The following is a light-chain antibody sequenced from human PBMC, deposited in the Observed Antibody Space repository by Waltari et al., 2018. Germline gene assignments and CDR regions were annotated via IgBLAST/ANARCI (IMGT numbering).Light chain of an antibody. V-gene: IGLV2-14*01. Sequence: QSALTQPASVSGSPGQPITISCTGTTSDLGGYNYVSWSQQHPGKAPKLMIYDVSSRPSGVSNRFSGSKSGNTASLTISGLQAEDEADYYCSSFTSSSTWVFGGGTKLTVL. CDR1: TSDLGGYNY. J-gene: IGLJ3*02. CDR2: DVS. CDR3: SSFTSSSTWV.